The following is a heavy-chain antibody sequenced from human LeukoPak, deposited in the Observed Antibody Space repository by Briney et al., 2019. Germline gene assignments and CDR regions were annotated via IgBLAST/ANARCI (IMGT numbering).Heavy chain of an antibody. CDR2: SSSSGSTI. J-gene: IGHJ4*02. Sequence: GGSLRLSCAASGFTFSDYYMSWIRQAPGKGLEWVSYSSSSGSTIYYADSVKGRFTTSRDNAKNSLYLQMNSLRAEDTAVYYCASEYGDYDLDPFDYWGQGTLVTVSS. D-gene: IGHD4-17*01. CDR3: ASEYGDYDLDPFDY. CDR1: GFTFSDYY. V-gene: IGHV3-11*04.